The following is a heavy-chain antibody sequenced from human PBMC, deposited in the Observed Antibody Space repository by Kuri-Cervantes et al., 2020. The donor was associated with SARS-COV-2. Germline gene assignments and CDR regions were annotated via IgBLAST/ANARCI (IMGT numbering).Heavy chain of an antibody. CDR1: GGSFSGYY. Sequence: SETLSLTCAVSGGSFSGYYWSWVRQPPGKGLEWIGEINHSGSTNYNPSLKSRVTISVDTSKNQFSLKLSSVTAADTAVYYCASVVTISGYGDYYYYYGMDVWGQGTTVTVSS. D-gene: IGHD5-12*01. V-gene: IGHV4-34*01. J-gene: IGHJ6*02. CDR2: INHSGST. CDR3: ASVVTISGYGDYYYYYGMDV.